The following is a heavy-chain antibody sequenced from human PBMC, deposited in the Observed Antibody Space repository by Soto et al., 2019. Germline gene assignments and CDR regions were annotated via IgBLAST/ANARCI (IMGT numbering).Heavy chain of an antibody. Sequence: QVQLVESGGGVVQPGRSLRLSCAASGFIFSSYGMHWVRQAPGKGLEWVAVISYDGRSRYYADSLKGRFTISRDNSKNKLYMQMDRLRAEDTAVYYCAKRGGSHWYTVECWGQGTLVTVSS. CDR1: GFIFSSYG. V-gene: IGHV3-30*18. CDR3: AKRGGSHWYTVEC. CDR2: ISYDGRSR. J-gene: IGHJ4*02. D-gene: IGHD6-13*01.